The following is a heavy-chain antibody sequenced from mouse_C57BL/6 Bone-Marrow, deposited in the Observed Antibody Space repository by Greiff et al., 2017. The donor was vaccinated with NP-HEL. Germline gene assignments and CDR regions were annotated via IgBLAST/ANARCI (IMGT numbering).Heavy chain of an antibody. Sequence: QVHVKQSGPGLVQPSQSLSITCTVSGFSLTSYGVHWVRQSPGKGLEWLGVIWSGGSTDHNAAFISRLSISKDNAKSQVFFKMNSLQADDTAIYYCARKRDYSNYFYAMDYWGQGTSVTVSS. J-gene: IGHJ4*01. CDR3: ARKRDYSNYFYAMDY. CDR2: IWSGGST. V-gene: IGHV2-2*01. CDR1: GFSLTSYG. D-gene: IGHD2-5*01.